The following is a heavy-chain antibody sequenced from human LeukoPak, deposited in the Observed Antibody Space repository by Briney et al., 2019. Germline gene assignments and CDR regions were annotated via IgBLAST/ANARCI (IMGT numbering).Heavy chain of an antibody. V-gene: IGHV4-34*01. CDR3: ARRRVVVADFDY. D-gene: IGHD2-15*01. Sequence: SETLSLTCAVYGGSFSGHYWSWIRQPPGKGLEWIGEINHSGSTNYNPSLKSRVTISVDTSKNQFSLKLSSVTAADTAVYYCARRRVVVADFDYWGQGTLVTVSS. CDR1: GGSFSGHY. J-gene: IGHJ4*02. CDR2: INHSGST.